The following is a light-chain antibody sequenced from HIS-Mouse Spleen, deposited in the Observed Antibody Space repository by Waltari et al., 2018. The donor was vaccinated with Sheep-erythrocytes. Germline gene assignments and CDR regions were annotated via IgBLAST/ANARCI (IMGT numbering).Light chain of an antibody. Sequence: QSALTQPRSVSGSPGQSVTISCTGPSSAVGGYNYVPWYQQHPGKAPKLMIYDVSKRPSGVPDRFSGSKSGNTASLTISGLQAEDEADYYCCSYVGSYTWVFGGGTKLTVL. CDR3: CSYVGSYTWV. CDR1: SSAVGGYNY. CDR2: DVS. J-gene: IGLJ3*02. V-gene: IGLV2-11*01.